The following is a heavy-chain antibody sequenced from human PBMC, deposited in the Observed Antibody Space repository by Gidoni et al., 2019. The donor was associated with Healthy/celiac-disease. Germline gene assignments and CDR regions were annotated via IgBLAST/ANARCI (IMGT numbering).Heavy chain of an antibody. V-gene: IGHV4-31*03. D-gene: IGHD3-16*02. J-gene: IGHJ6*02. CDR2: IYYSGTT. CDR3: ARAGFGELSYNFYDYVMDV. CDR1: GDSIISGGYA. Sequence: QVQLQESGPGLVKPSQTLSLTCTVSGDSIISGGYAWTWIRQHPGKGLEWIGDIYYSGTTHYNPSLKSRLTMSVDTSKSHFSLKLSSVTAADTAVYYCARAGFGELSYNFYDYVMDVWGQGTTVTVSS.